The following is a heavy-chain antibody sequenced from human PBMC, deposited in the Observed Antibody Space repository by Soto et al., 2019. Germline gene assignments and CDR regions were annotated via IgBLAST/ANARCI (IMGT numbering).Heavy chain of an antibody. CDR2: FYYSGST. CDR1: GGSISSTSYY. D-gene: IGHD1-26*01. V-gene: IGHV4-39*02. CDR3: ARGPSGDKVDS. Sequence: SETLSLTCTVSGGSISSTSYYWVWIRQPPGKGLEWIGSFYYSGSTYYNPSLKSRVTISVDTSENHFSLRLSSVTAADTAVYYCARGPSGDKVDSWGQGTLVTVSS. J-gene: IGHJ4*02.